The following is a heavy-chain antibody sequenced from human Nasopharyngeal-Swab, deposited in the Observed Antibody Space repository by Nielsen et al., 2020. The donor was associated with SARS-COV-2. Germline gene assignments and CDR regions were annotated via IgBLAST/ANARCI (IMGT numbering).Heavy chain of an antibody. Sequence: WIRQPPGKGLEWIGYILDSGTTTYNPSLKSRVTISIDTSKNHFSLEMTSVTAADTAIYYCAASYGSGSFRCWFDPWGQGTLVTVSS. D-gene: IGHD3-10*01. CDR3: AASYGSGSFRCWFDP. CDR2: ILDSGTT. J-gene: IGHJ5*02. V-gene: IGHV4-59*08.